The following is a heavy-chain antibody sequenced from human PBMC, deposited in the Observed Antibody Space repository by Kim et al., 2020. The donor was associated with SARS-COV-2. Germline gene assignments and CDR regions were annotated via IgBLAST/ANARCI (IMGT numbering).Heavy chain of an antibody. CDR2: IHKSGSV. CDR1: GESFSGNY. V-gene: IGHV4-34*01. J-gene: IGHJ5*02. Sequence: SETLSLTCGVFGESFSGNYWTWIRQPPGKRLEWIWEIHKSGSVNYNPSLKSRVTMSLDASKNQFSLNLTSVTAADTAVYYCARGQLRHWFDPWGPGTPVT. D-gene: IGHD1-1*01. CDR3: ARGQLRHWFDP.